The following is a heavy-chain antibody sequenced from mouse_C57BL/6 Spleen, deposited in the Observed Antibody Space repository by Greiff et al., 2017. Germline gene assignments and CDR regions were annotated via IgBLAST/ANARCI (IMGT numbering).Heavy chain of an antibody. CDR3: ARDGYYYGSSGAMDY. Sequence: EVKLMESGPGLVKPSQSLSLTCSVTGYSITSGYYWNWIRQFPGNKLEWMGYISYDGSNNYNPSLKNRISITRDTSKNQFFLKLNSVTTEDTATYYCARDGYYYGSSGAMDYWGQGTSVTVSS. V-gene: IGHV3-6*01. CDR1: GYSITSGYY. D-gene: IGHD1-1*01. J-gene: IGHJ4*01. CDR2: ISYDGSN.